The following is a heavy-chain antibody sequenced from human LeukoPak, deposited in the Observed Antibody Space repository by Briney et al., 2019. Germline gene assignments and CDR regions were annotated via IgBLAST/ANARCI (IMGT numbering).Heavy chain of an antibody. CDR2: IYPDDSDT. CDR3: ARQRGASGNVKWFDP. Sequence: GESLKIFCETSGYSFTTYWIGWVRQRPGTGLEGVGAIYPDDSDTRYSPSFQGQVAISADRSIRTAYLKWNSLKASDTGMYYCARQRGASGNVKWFDPWGQGTLVTVSS. J-gene: IGHJ5*02. D-gene: IGHD3-10*01. CDR1: GYSFTTYW. V-gene: IGHV5-51*01.